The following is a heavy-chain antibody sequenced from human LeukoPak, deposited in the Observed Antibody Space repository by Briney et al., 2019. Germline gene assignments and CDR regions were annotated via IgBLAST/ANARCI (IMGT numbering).Heavy chain of an antibody. Sequence: GGSLRLSCATSGFTFSDHYMGWVRQVPGKGLEWVGRTRNKADGYTTEYVASVKGRFTISRDDSKKSMYLQMNSLKTEDTAVYYCARTRGYSGYDGYWGQGTLVTVSS. D-gene: IGHD5-12*01. CDR2: TRNKADGYTT. J-gene: IGHJ4*02. CDR1: GFTFSDHY. CDR3: ARTRGYSGYDGY. V-gene: IGHV3-72*01.